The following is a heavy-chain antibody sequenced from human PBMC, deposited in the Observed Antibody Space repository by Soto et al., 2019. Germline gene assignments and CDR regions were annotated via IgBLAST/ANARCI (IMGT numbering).Heavy chain of an antibody. V-gene: IGHV3-23*01. CDR2: ISPSGGTT. Sequence: EVQLLESGGGLVQPGGSLRLSCAASGFTFSSFAMTWVRQAPGKGLEWVSAISPSGGTTYYADSVKGRFTISRDNSNNALYLQMNSLSAGDTAVFYCAKNMVRAIGPFWDFELWGRGTLVTVSS. D-gene: IGHD3-10*01. CDR1: GFTFSSFA. J-gene: IGHJ2*01. CDR3: AKNMVRAIGPFWDFEL.